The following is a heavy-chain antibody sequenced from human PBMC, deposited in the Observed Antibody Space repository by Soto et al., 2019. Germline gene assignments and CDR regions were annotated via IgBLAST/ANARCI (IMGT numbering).Heavy chain of an antibody. CDR3: ARSLYCSGGSCYYFDY. Sequence: GASVKVSCKASGYTFTGYYIHWVRQAPGQGLEWMGWINPNSGGTNYAQKFQGWVTMTRDTSISTAYMELSRLRSDDTAVYYCARSLYCSGGSCYYFDYWGQGTLVTVSS. CDR1: GYTFTGYY. V-gene: IGHV1-2*04. CDR2: INPNSGGT. D-gene: IGHD2-15*01. J-gene: IGHJ4*02.